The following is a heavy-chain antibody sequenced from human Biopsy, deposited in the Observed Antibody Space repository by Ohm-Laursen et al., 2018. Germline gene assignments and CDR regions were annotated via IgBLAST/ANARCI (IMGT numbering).Heavy chain of an antibody. CDR3: ARDSGILNYGNFKYYHYYGMDV. J-gene: IGHJ6*02. Sequence: GTLSLTCIVSGDSVTKYYWSWIRQPPGKGLEWIGHIYYSVMTNYNPSLQSRVSISVDTSRNQVSLTLSSVTAADTAVYYCARDSGILNYGNFKYYHYYGMDVWGQGTKATVSS. CDR2: IYYSVMT. V-gene: IGHV4-59*02. CDR1: GDSVTKYY. D-gene: IGHD4-11*01.